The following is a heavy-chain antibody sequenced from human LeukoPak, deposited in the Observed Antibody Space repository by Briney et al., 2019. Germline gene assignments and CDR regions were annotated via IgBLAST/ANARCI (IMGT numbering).Heavy chain of an antibody. CDR3: ARDSIVEMATIANDY. V-gene: IGHV1-18*01. J-gene: IGHJ4*02. Sequence: EASVKVSCKASGYTFTSYGISWVRQAPGQGIEWMGWISAYNGNTNYAQKLQGRVTMTTDTSTSTAYMELRSLRSDDTAVYYCARDSIVEMATIANDYWGQGTLVTVSS. CDR2: ISAYNGNT. D-gene: IGHD5-24*01. CDR1: GYTFTSYG.